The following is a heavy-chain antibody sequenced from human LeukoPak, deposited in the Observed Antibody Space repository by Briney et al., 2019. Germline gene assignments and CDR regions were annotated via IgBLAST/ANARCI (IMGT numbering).Heavy chain of an antibody. D-gene: IGHD6-13*01. Sequence: GGSLRLSCAASGFTFSSYEMNWVRQAPGKGLEWVSYISSSGSTIYYADSVKGRFTISRDNAKNSLYLQMNSLRAEDTAVYYCARSYSSPNEVNYYYYGMDVWGKGTRVTVS. J-gene: IGHJ6*04. V-gene: IGHV3-48*03. CDR1: GFTFSSYE. CDR3: ARSYSSPNEVNYYYYGMDV. CDR2: ISSSGSTI.